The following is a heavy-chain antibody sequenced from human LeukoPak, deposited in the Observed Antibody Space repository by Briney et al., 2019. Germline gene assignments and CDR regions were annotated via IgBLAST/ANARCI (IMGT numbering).Heavy chain of an antibody. CDR2: IYYSGST. CDR1: GGSISSYY. V-gene: IGHV4-59*12. CDR3: ARRPQNSGIYLGPSGLDY. Sequence: SETLSLTCTVSGGSISSYYWSWIRQPPGKGLEWIWYIYYSGSTNYNPSLKSRVTISVDTSKDPFSLKVNSVTAADTAVYYFARRPQNSGIYLGPSGLDYSGQGNLVTVSS. J-gene: IGHJ4*02. D-gene: IGHD1-26*01.